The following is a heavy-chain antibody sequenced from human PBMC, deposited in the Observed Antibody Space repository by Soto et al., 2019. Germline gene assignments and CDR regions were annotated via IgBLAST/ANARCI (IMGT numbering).Heavy chain of an antibody. CDR1: GFTFDDYA. J-gene: IGHJ6*03. CDR3: AKEGGSSRERGYYYYMDV. Sequence: DVQLVESGGGLVQPGRSLRLSCAASGFTFDDYAMHWVWQAPGKGLEWVSGISWNSGSIGYADSVKGRFTISRDNAKNSLYRQMNSLRAEDTALYYCAKEGGSSRERGYYYYMDVWGKGTTVTVSS. V-gene: IGHV3-9*01. D-gene: IGHD6-6*01. CDR2: ISWNSGSI.